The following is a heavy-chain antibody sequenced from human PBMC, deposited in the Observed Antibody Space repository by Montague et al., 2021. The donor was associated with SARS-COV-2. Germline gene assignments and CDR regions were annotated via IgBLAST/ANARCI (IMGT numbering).Heavy chain of an antibody. CDR2: ISYDGSNK. Sequence: SLRLSCAASGFTFSSYAMHWIRQAPGKGLEWVAVISYDGSNKYYADSAKGRFTISRDNSKNTLYLQMNSLRAEDTAVYYCARTLLDYYGMDVWGQGTTVAVSS. V-gene: IGHV3-30-3*01. J-gene: IGHJ6*02. CDR3: ARTLLDYYGMDV. CDR1: GFTFSSYA. D-gene: IGHD2/OR15-2a*01.